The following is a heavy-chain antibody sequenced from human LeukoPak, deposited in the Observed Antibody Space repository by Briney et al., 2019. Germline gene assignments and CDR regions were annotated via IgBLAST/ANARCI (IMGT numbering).Heavy chain of an antibody. CDR3: ARTYVAAVAVVDY. V-gene: IGHV7-4-1*02. J-gene: IGHJ4*01. CDR1: GYTFTTYG. CDR2: INTNTGNP. D-gene: IGHD6-19*01. Sequence: ASVKVSCKASGYTFTTYGISWVRQAPGQGLEWMGWINTNTGNPTYAQGFTGRFVFSLDTSVSTAYLQISSLKAEDTAVYYCARTYVAAVAVVDYWGQGTLVTVSS.